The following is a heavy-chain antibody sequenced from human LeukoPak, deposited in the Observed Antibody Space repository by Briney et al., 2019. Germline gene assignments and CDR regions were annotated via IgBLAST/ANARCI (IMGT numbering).Heavy chain of an antibody. CDR2: ISWDGGST. J-gene: IGHJ6*01. V-gene: IGHV3-43*02. D-gene: IGHD6-19*01. Sequence: PGGSLRLSCAASGFTFDDYAMHWVRQAPGKGLEWVSLISWDGGSTYYADSVKGRFTISRDNTKNSLYLQMNSLRTEDTALYYCAKDPGLSSGWYPYYYSSGMDGWGQGTTVTVS. CDR1: GFTFDDYA. CDR3: AKDPGLSSGWYPYYYSSGMDG.